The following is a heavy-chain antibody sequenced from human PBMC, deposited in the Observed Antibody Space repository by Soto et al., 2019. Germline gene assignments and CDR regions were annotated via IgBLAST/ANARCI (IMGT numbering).Heavy chain of an antibody. CDR1: GGSISSYY. CDR2: IYYSGST. CDR3: ARVPYDSSGYYPSDYYGMDV. V-gene: IGHV4-59*01. J-gene: IGHJ6*02. D-gene: IGHD3-22*01. Sequence: SETRCLTCTGSGGSISSYYWSWSRQPPGKGLEWIGYIYYSGSTNYNPSLKSRVTISVDTSKNQFSLKLSSVTAADTAVYYCARVPYDSSGYYPSDYYGMDVWGQGTTVT.